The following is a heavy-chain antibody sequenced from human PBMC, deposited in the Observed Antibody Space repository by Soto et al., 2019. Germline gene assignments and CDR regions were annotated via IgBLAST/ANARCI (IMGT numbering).Heavy chain of an antibody. CDR2: IKSKTDGGTT. CDR3: TGSLAAAGIIPRPHGYGMDV. D-gene: IGHD6-13*01. Sequence: GGSLRLSCAASGFTFSNAWMNWVRQAPGKGLEWVGRIKSKTDGGTTDYAAPVKGRFTISRDDSKNTLYLQMNSLKTEDTAVYYCTGSLAAAGIIPRPHGYGMDVWGQGTTVTVSS. V-gene: IGHV3-15*07. J-gene: IGHJ6*02. CDR1: GFTFSNAW.